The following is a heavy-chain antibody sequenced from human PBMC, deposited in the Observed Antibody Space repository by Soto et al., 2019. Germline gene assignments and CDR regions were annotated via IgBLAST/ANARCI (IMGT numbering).Heavy chain of an antibody. D-gene: IGHD3-10*01. V-gene: IGHV1-69*06. CDR3: ARGSYRSTWATLLDRSGLYV. CDR1: EGAFSSYA. CDR2: IVPLFRTT. J-gene: IGHJ6*04. Sequence: QVQLVQSGAEAKKPGSSVKVSCKTSEGAFSSYAISWVRQAPGQGLEWKGGIVPLFRTTTYVQKFQARVTLPAVTSTYTVYVELSGLRSADTAVYYCARGSYRSTWATLLDRSGLYVCGKVTTAPLSS.